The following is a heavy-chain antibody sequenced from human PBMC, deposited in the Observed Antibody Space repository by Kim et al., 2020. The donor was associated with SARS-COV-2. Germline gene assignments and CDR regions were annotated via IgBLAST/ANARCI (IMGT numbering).Heavy chain of an antibody. Sequence: GGSLRLSCAASGFTFDDYAMHWVRQAPGKGLGWVSGISWNSGSIGYADSVKGRFTISRDNAKNSLYLQMNSLRAEDTALYYCAKGEEIYDSSGFDYWGQGTLVTVSS. CDR2: ISWNSGSI. D-gene: IGHD3-22*01. CDR1: GFTFDDYA. CDR3: AKGEEIYDSSGFDY. V-gene: IGHV3-9*01. J-gene: IGHJ4*02.